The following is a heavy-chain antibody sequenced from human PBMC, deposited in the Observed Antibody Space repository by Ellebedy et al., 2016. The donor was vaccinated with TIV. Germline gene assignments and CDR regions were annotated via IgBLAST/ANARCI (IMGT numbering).Heavy chain of an antibody. D-gene: IGHD6-6*01. CDR1: GFSFSTYW. Sequence: GESLKISCAVSGFSFSTYWMSWVRQAPGKGLEWVAQIKQDGSETYYVDSVRGRFSISRDNAKNSLYMQMNSLRTEETAVYYCERDKADISSSGSLFDPWGQGTLVTVSS. V-gene: IGHV3-7*03. CDR2: IKQDGSET. J-gene: IGHJ5*02. CDR3: ERDKADISSSGSLFDP.